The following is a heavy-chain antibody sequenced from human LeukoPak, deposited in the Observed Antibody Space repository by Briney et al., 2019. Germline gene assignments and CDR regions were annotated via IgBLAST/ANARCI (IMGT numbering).Heavy chain of an antibody. D-gene: IGHD3-22*01. V-gene: IGHV4-59*01. CDR3: ARDFRANYYDSSGYTLYNWFDP. J-gene: IGHJ5*02. CDR1: GGSISSYY. Sequence: PSETLSLTCTVSGGSISSYYWSWIRQPPGKGLESIGYIYYSGSTNYNPSLKSRVTISVDTSKNQFSLKLSSVTAADTAVYYCARDFRANYYDSSGYTLYNWFDPWGQGTLVTVSS. CDR2: IYYSGST.